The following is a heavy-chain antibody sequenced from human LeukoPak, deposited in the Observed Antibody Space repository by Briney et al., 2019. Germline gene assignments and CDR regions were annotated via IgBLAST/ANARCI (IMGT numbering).Heavy chain of an antibody. V-gene: IGHV1-3*03. Sequence: ASVKVSCKASGGTFSSYAISWVRQAPGQRLEWMGWINAGNGYTKYSQEFQGRVTITRDTSASTAYMELSSLRSEDMAVYYCARVVKYSSGPLTDLLPYYFDYWGQGTLVTVSS. D-gene: IGHD6-19*01. CDR3: ARVVKYSSGPLTDLLPYYFDY. CDR2: INAGNGYT. CDR1: GGTFSSYA. J-gene: IGHJ4*02.